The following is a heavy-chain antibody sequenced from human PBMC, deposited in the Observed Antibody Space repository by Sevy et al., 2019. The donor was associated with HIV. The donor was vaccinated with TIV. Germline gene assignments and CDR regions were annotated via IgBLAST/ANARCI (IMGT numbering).Heavy chain of an antibody. CDR2: IKSKTDGGTT. D-gene: IGHD1-26*01. Sequence: GGSLRLSCAASGFTFSNAWMSWVRQAPGKGLEWVGRIKSKTDGGTTDYAAPVKGRFTISRDDSKNTLYLQMNSLKTEDTAMYYCTTGVGATTSYYYYYMDVWGKRTTVTVSS. J-gene: IGHJ6*03. V-gene: IGHV3-15*01. CDR3: TTGVGATTSYYYYYMDV. CDR1: GFTFSNAW.